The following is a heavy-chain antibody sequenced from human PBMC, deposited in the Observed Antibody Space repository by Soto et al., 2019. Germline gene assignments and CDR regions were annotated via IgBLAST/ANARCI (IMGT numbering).Heavy chain of an antibody. J-gene: IGHJ4*02. CDR1: SASISNNNYY. Sequence: QVQLQESGPGLVKPSQTLSLTCTVSSASISNNNYYWAWIRQSSGKDLEWVGYIYYSGSTYYNPSLKSRLTISADTSDNHFSLKLTSVTAADPAVYFCARVATSWMHFYFDNWGPGTLVTVSS. CDR3: ARVATSWMHFYFDN. D-gene: IGHD1-1*01. CDR2: IYYSGST. V-gene: IGHV4-31*03.